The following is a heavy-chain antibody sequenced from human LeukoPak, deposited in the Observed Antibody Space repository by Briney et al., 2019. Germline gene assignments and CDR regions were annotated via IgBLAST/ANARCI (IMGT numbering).Heavy chain of an antibody. CDR2: IGTAGDT. D-gene: IGHD3-22*01. CDR3: ARGMYYYDSSGYQPLFDY. V-gene: IGHV3-13*01. CDR1: GFTFSSYD. Sequence: GGSLRLSCAVSGFTFSSYDMHWVRHATGKGLEWVSGIGTAGDTYYPGSVKGRFTISRENAKNSLYLQMNSLRAGDTAVYYCARGMYYYDSSGYQPLFDYWGQGTLVTVSS. J-gene: IGHJ4*02.